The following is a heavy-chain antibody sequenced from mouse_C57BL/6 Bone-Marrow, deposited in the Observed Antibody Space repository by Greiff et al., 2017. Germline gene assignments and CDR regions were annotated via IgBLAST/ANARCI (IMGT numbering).Heavy chain of an antibody. CDR2: ICPGCGST. CDR3: ASDYDYPWFAY. Sequence: VQLQQPGAELVKPGASVKMSCKASGYTFTSYWITWVKQRPGQGLEWIGDICPGCGSTNYNDKFKSKVTLTVDTSSSTVYMQISSLTSEKSAFYYGASDYDYPWFAYEGQGTLVTVSA. V-gene: IGHV1-55*01. CDR1: GYTFTSYW. D-gene: IGHD2-4*01. J-gene: IGHJ3*01.